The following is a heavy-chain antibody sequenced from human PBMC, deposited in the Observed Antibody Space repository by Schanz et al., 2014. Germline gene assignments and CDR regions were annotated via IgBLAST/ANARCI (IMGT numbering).Heavy chain of an antibody. V-gene: IGHV3-21*02. CDR3: ARNYYDSSGYYHGMDV. CDR2: VTSRNYM. CDR1: GFTFTTYR. J-gene: IGHJ6*02. D-gene: IGHD3-22*01. Sequence: EVQLVDSGGGLVKPGGSLRLSCAASGFTFTTYRMDWVRQAPGKGLEWVSSVTSRNYMYYADSVTGRFTLSRDSAKNLVFLQMNSLRVEDTAVYYCARNYYDSSGYYHGMDVWGQGTTVTVSS.